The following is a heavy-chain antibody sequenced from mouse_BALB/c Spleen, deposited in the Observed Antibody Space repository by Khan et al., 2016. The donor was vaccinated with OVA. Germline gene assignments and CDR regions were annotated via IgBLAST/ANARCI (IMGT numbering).Heavy chain of an antibody. CDR1: GFTFSNYW. J-gene: IGHJ2*01. CDR2: ISLKSDDYVT. Sequence: EVKLEVSGGGLVQPGGSMKLSCAASGFTFSNYWMNWVRQSPEMGLEWVAEISLKSDDYVTHYAVSEKGRFTISRDDCKSSVYLKMTNLRAADTGIYYCWILLWGQGTTLTVSA. V-gene: IGHV6-6*02. CDR3: WILL.